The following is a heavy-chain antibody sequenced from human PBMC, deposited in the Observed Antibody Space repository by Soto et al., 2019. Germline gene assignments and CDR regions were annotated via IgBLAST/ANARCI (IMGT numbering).Heavy chain of an antibody. V-gene: IGHV4-30-2*01. D-gene: IGHD3-22*01. CDR1: GGSISSGGYS. CDR2: IYHSGST. Sequence: KSSETLSLTCAVSGGSISSGGYSWSWIRQPPGKGLEWIEYIYHSGSTYYNPSLKSRVTISVDRSKNQFSLKLSSVTAADTAVYYCARDYYDSSGYSYNWFDPWGQGTLVTVSS. CDR3: ARDYYDSSGYSYNWFDP. J-gene: IGHJ5*02.